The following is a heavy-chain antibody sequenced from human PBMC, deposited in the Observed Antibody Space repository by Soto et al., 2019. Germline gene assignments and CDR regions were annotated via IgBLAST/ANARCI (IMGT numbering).Heavy chain of an antibody. D-gene: IGHD5-18*01. CDR1: EFTFSSYG. J-gene: IGHJ4*02. Sequence: SLRLSCAASEFTFSSYGMHWVRQAPGKGLEWVEXIWYDXSHKYYEDYVXXRFTISRXXSKKQLYLKMNSMRAEDTAVYYCARDPHTYSYGCGYFDYSGPGTLV. CDR3: ARDPHTYSYGCGYFDY. CDR2: IWYDXSHK. V-gene: IGHV3-33*01.